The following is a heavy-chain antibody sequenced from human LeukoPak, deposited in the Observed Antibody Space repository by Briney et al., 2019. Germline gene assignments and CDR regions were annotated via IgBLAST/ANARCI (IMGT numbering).Heavy chain of an antibody. CDR1: GGSISSGGYY. CDR2: IYYSGST. D-gene: IGHD3-22*01. J-gene: IGHJ6*03. Sequence: SETLSLTCTVSGGSISSGGYYWSWIRQHPGKGLEWIGYIYYSGSTYYNPSLKSRVTISVDTSKNQFSLKLSSVTAADTAVYCCARGGYYDSSGYLPPHYYYLDVWGKGTTVTVSS. V-gene: IGHV4-31*03. CDR3: ARGGYYDSSGYLPPHYYYLDV.